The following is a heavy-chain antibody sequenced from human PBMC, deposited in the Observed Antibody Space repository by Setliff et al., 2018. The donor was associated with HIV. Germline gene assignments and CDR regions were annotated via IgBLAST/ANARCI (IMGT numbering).Heavy chain of an antibody. D-gene: IGHD4-17*01. CDR3: ARGNSRRLRVHYYYYMDV. CDR1: GGSISSGSYY. Sequence: TLSLTCTVSGGSISSGSYYWSWIRQPAGKGLEWIGHIYTSGNTNHNPSLKSQVTISVDTSENQFSLKLSSVTAADTAVYYCARGNSRRLRVHYYYYMDVWGKGTTVTVSS. CDR2: IYTSGNT. J-gene: IGHJ6*03. V-gene: IGHV4-61*09.